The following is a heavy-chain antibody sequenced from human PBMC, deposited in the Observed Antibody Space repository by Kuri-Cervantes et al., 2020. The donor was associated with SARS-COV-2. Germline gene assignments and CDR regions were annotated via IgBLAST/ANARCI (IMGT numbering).Heavy chain of an antibody. D-gene: IGHD5-18*01. CDR1: GFTFNTYS. CDR3: ARVPRVQLWSTLLWFDH. Sequence: GESLKISCAASGFTFNTYSMDWVRQAPGKGLGWVSSISSSSSYIYYADSVKGRFTISRDNAKNSLYLQMNSLRAEDTAVYYCARVPRVQLWSTLLWFDHWGQGTLVTVSS. J-gene: IGHJ5*02. CDR2: ISSSSSYI. V-gene: IGHV3-21*04.